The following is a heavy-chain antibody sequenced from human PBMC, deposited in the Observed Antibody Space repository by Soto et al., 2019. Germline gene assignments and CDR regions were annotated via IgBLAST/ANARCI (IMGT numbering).Heavy chain of an antibody. CDR2: ISAYNGNT. Sequence: ASVKVSCKASGYTFTSYGISWVRQAPGQGLEWMGWISAYNGNTNYAQKLQGRVTMTTDTSTSTAYMELRSLRSDDTAVYYCAREDIVVVPAAMGSRRYYYYMDVWGKGTTVTVSS. CDR1: GYTFTSYG. D-gene: IGHD2-2*01. CDR3: AREDIVVVPAAMGSRRYYYYMDV. V-gene: IGHV1-18*01. J-gene: IGHJ6*03.